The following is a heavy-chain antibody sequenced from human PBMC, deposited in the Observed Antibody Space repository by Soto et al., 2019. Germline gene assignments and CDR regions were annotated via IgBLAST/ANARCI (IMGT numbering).Heavy chain of an antibody. J-gene: IGHJ6*02. CDR1: GFTFSSYG. D-gene: IGHD6-13*01. CDR2: ISYDGSNK. V-gene: IGHV3-30*18. CDR3: AKEGVIALGYYYGMDV. Sequence: GGSLRLSCAASGFTFSSYGMHWVRQAPGKGLEWVAVISYDGSNKYYADSVKGRFTISRDNSKNTLYLQMNSLRAEDTAVYYCAKEGVIALGYYYGMDVWGQGTTVTVSS.